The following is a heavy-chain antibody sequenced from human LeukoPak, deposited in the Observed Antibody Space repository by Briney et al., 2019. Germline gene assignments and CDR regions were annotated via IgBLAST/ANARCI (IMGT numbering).Heavy chain of an antibody. CDR3: AKGLGELSSYYYYYYMDV. J-gene: IGHJ6*03. CDR2: IGYDGSNK. V-gene: IGHV3-30*02. Sequence: GGSLRLSCSASGFTFSRYGMHWVRQAPGKGLEWVAFIGYDGSNKDYADSVKGRFTISRDNSKNTLYLQMNSLRAEEKAVYYCAKGLGELSSYYYYYYMDVWGKGTTVTISS. CDR1: GFTFSRYG. D-gene: IGHD3-16*02.